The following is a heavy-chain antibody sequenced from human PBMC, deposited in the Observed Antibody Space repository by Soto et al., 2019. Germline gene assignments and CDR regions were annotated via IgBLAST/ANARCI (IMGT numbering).Heavy chain of an antibody. CDR2: ISWDGGST. D-gene: IGHD6-13*01. J-gene: IGHJ6*02. CDR3: AKDHGSWYRTPYYGMDV. V-gene: IGHV3-43*02. CDR1: GFTFSSYA. Sequence: PGGSLRLSCAAAGFTFSSYAMSWVRQAPGKGLEWVSVISWDGGSTYYADSVKGRFTISRDNSKNSLYLQMNSLRTEDTALYYCAKDHGSWYRTPYYGMDVWGQGTTVTVSS.